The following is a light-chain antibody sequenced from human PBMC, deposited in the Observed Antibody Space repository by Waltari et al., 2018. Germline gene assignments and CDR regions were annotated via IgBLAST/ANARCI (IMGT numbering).Light chain of an antibody. CDR2: RNN. V-gene: IGLV1-47*01. J-gene: IGLJ3*02. CDR1: RSNIGNNY. Sequence: QSVLTQPPSASGTPGQRVPISCSGSRSNIGNNYVYWYQQRPGTAPKLLIYRNNSGPSWVPDRFSGPYSGTLASLACRGVRAEDESGYYWEVWDDSLSGRVFGGGTKVTVL. CDR3: EVWDDSLSGRV.